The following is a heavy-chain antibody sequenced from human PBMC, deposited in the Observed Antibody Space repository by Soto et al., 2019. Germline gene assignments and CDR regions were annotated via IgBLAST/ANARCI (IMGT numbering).Heavy chain of an antibody. D-gene: IGHD4-17*01. J-gene: IGHJ4*02. Sequence: PGGSLRLSCAASGFTFSSYSMNWVRQAPGKGLEWVSYISSSSSTTNYADSVKGRFTISRDNAKNTLYLQMDSLRAEDTAVYFCASAKIGDYFQVYWGQGTLVTVSS. CDR1: GFTFSSYS. CDR2: ISSSSSTT. CDR3: ASAKIGDYFQVY. V-gene: IGHV3-48*04.